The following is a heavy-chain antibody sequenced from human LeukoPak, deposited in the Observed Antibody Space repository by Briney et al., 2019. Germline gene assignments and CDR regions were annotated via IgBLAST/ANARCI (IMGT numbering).Heavy chain of an antibody. CDR3: ARDSMVRGDH. CDR1: GFTFSSYA. V-gene: IGHV3-30-3*01. CDR2: ISYDGTYK. Sequence: GGSPRLSCAASGFTFSSYAMHWVRQAPGKGLEWVAFISYDGTYKYYADSVKGRFTISRDNSKNTLYLQMNSLRAADTAVYYCARDSMVRGDHWGQGTLVTVSS. D-gene: IGHD3-10*01. J-gene: IGHJ4*02.